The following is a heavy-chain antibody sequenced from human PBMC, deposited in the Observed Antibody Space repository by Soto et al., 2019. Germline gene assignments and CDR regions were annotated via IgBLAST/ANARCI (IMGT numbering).Heavy chain of an antibody. J-gene: IGHJ4*02. V-gene: IGHV3-64D*08. CDR2: ISSNGGCT. CDR3: AGSAYDILTGYLII. Sequence: GGSLRLSCSASGFTFSSYAMHWVRQAPGKGLEYVSAISSNGGCTYYADSVKGSFTMSRDNSKNSLYLEMSSLGAEDTAVYYCAGSAYDILTGYLIIWGQGTLVTVSS. CDR1: GFTFSSYA. D-gene: IGHD3-9*01.